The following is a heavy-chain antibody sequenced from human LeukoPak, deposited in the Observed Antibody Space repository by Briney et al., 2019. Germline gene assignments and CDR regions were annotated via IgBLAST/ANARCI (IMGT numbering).Heavy chain of an antibody. J-gene: IGHJ5*02. Sequence: SETLSLTCTVSGGSISSYYWIWIRQPAGKGLEWIGRIYTSGSTNYNPSLKSRVTLSVDTSKNQFSLKLSSVTAADTAVYYCARDLGSIAAAGTRWFDPWGQGTLVTVSS. CDR3: ARDLGSIAAAGTRWFDP. CDR2: IYTSGST. CDR1: GGSISSYY. V-gene: IGHV4-4*07. D-gene: IGHD6-13*01.